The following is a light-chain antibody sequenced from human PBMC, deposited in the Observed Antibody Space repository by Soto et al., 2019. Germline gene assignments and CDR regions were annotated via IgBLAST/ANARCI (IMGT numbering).Light chain of an antibody. CDR3: QQYDVAPLS. CDR1: QGVRSSF. J-gene: IGKJ4*01. V-gene: IGKV3-20*01. CDR2: GAS. Sequence: EIVLTQSPGTLSLSPGERATLSCRASQGVRSSFLVWYQQKLGQAPRLLIYGASSRAAGIPDRFSGSGSGTDFTLTISSLEPEDCAMYYGQQYDVAPLSFGGGTKVEIK.